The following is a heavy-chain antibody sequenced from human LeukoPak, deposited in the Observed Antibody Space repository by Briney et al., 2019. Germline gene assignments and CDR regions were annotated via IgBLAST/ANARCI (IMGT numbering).Heavy chain of an antibody. J-gene: IGHJ4*02. CDR1: GFTFSSYS. CDR2: ISSSSSYI. Sequence: GESLKISCAASGFTFSSYSMNWVRQAPGKGLEWVSSISSSSSYIYYADSVKGRFTISRDNAKNSLYLQMNSLRAEDTAVYYCAREAGGSYPFDYWGQGTLVTVSS. CDR3: AREAGGSYPFDY. D-gene: IGHD1-26*01. V-gene: IGHV3-21*01.